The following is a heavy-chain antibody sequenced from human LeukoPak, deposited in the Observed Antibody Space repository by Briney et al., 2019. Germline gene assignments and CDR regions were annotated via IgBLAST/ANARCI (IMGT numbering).Heavy chain of an antibody. V-gene: IGHV4-34*01. CDR1: GGSFSGYY. CDR2: INHSGST. Sequence: SETLSLTCAVYGGSFSGYYWSWIRQPPGKGLEWIGEINHSGSTNYNPSLKSRVTISVDTSKNQFSLKLSSVTAADTAVYYCARRGNGYCSSTSCYVDYWGQRTLVTVSS. CDR3: ARRGNGYCSSTSCYVDY. J-gene: IGHJ4*02. D-gene: IGHD2-2*03.